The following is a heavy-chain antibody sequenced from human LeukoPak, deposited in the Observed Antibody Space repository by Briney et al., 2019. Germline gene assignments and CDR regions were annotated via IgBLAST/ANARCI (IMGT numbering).Heavy chain of an antibody. J-gene: IGHJ4*02. CDR1: GFTFSSYW. CDR3: AKVGPLLGITIFGVVMGPFDY. CDR2: IKQDGSEK. D-gene: IGHD3-3*01. Sequence: GGSLRLSCAASGFTFSSYWMSWVRQAPGKGLEWVANIKQDGSEKYYVDSVKGRFTISRDNSKNTLYLQMNSLRAEDTAVYYCAKVGPLLGITIFGVVMGPFDYRGQGTLVTVSS. V-gene: IGHV3-7*03.